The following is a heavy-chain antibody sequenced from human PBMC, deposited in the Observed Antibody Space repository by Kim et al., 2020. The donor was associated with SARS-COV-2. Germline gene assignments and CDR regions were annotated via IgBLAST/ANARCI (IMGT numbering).Heavy chain of an antibody. V-gene: IGHV3-73*01. J-gene: IGHJ4*01. Sequence: GGSLRLSCVASGFIFSGSTMHWVRQASGKGLEWVGRLGTKADNYAAVYAASAQGRFTISRDDSRDTTYLQVSTLKTEDTAVYYCSRPIPGMSSNCFD. CDR2: LGTKADNYAA. CDR1: GFIFSGST. D-gene: IGHD6-13*01. CDR3: SRPIPGMSSNCFD.